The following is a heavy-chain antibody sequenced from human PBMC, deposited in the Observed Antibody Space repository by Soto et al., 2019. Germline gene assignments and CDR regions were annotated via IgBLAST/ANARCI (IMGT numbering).Heavy chain of an antibody. CDR2: LSDSGGSI. V-gene: IGHV3-23*01. CDR3: TTDPVTMIVVVPSSG. J-gene: IGHJ4*02. D-gene: IGHD3-22*01. Sequence: GGSLRLSCTASGFTFSRHAMTWVRQAPGKGLEWVSGLSDSGGSIYYADSVKGRFTISRDNSMNTLYLQMNSLKTEDTAVYYCTTDPVTMIVVVPSSGWGQGTLVTVSS. CDR1: GFTFSRHA.